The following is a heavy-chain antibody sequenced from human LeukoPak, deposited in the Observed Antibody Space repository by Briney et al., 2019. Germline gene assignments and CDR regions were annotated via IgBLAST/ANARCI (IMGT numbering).Heavy chain of an antibody. D-gene: IGHD5-24*01. Sequence: GGSLRLSCAASGFTFSNNWMSWVRQAPGKGLEWVANIKKDGSEKYYVDSVKGRFTISRDNAKNSVYLQMNSLKFEDTAMYYCTRRSTIWGRGTRVTVSS. J-gene: IGHJ4*02. CDR3: TRRSTI. V-gene: IGHV3-7*03. CDR1: GFTFSNNW. CDR2: IKKDGSEK.